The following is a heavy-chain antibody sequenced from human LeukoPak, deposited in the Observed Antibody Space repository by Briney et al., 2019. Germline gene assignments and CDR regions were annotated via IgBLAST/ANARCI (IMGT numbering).Heavy chain of an antibody. J-gene: IGHJ3*02. CDR3: ARGPIVGATTDAFDI. V-gene: IGHV4-39*07. CDR2: IYYSGST. Sequence: PSETLSLTCTVSGGSISSSSYYWGWIRQPPGKGLEWIGSIYYSGSTYYNPSLKSRVTISVDASKNQFSLKLSSVTAADTAVYYCARGPIVGATTDAFDIWGQGTMVTVSS. D-gene: IGHD1-26*01. CDR1: GGSISSSSYY.